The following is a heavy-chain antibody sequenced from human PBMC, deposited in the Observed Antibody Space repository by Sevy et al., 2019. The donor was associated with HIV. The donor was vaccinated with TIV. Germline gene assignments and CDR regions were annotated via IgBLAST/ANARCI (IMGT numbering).Heavy chain of an antibody. J-gene: IGHJ4*02. CDR3: SRGLYYYDMRGHQEPGDY. V-gene: IGHV3-74*01. CDR2: INSDGSST. D-gene: IGHD3-22*01. CDR1: GITLTPYW. Sequence: GGSLRLSCAASGITLTPYWMHWVRQAPGKGLVWVSRINSDGSSTSYAESVKGRFTISRDNGKNTLYLQMKRLRVEDTAVYLCSRGLYYYDMRGHQEPGDYWGQGVLVTVSS.